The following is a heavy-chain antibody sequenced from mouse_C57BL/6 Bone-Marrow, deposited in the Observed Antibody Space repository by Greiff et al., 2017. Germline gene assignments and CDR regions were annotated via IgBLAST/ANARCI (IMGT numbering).Heavy chain of an antibody. CDR1: GFNIKDYS. Sequence: VQLQQSGAELVRPGASVKLSCTASGFNIKDYSMHWVKQRPEQGLAWIGRIYPEDGDTASAPKFQGKATMTADPSSHTAFLHPSGVTSEDTAVYCCTTKSSVLLRDIDVWGTGTTVTVAS. J-gene: IGHJ1*03. V-gene: IGHV14-1*01. CDR3: TTKSSVLLRDIDV. D-gene: IGHD1-1*01. CDR2: IYPEDGDT.